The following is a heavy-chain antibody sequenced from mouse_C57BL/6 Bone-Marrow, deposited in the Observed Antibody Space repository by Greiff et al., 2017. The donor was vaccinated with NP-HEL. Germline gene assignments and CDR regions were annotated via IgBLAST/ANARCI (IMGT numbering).Heavy chain of an antibody. J-gene: IGHJ3*01. CDR2: INPNYGTT. CDR3: ARSHYYYSSTWFAY. D-gene: IGHD1-1*01. Sequence: EVQLQESGPELVKPGASVKISCKASGYSFTDYNMNWVKQSNGKSLEWIGVINPNYGTTSCNQKFKGKATLTVDQSSSTAYMQLNSLTSEDSAVYYCARSHYYYSSTWFAYWGQGTLVTVSA. V-gene: IGHV1-39*01. CDR1: GYSFTDYN.